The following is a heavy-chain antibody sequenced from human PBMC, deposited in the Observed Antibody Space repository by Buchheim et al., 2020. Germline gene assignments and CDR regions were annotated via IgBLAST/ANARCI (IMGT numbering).Heavy chain of an antibody. CDR3: ARANRDVFDWYFDL. D-gene: IGHD5-24*01. CDR2: MNPSDGST. CDR1: GYSFTSQY. Sequence: QVQLVQSGAEVKKPGASVKVSCKAFGYSFTSQYIHWVRQAPGQGLEWMGIMNPSDGSTGFAQNFQGRVVMTRDTSPGTVYMDLSSLRSEDTAVYFCARANRDVFDWYFDLWGRGT. V-gene: IGHV1-46*03. J-gene: IGHJ2*01.